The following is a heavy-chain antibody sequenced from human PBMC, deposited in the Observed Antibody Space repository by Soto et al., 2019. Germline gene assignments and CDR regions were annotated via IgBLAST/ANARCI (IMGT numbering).Heavy chain of an antibody. V-gene: IGHV3-30*18. J-gene: IGHJ4*02. CDR1: GFTFSSYG. CDR3: AKDSIAVAGPFDY. D-gene: IGHD6-19*01. CDR2: ISYDGSNK. Sequence: PGGSLRLSCAASGFTFSSYGMHWVRQAPGKGLEWVAVISYDGSNKYYADSVKGRFTISRDNSKNTLYLQMNSLRAEDTAVYYCAKDSIAVAGPFDYWGQGTLVTVSS.